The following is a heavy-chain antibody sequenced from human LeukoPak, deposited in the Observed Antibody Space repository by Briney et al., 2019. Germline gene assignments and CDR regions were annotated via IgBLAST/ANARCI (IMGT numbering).Heavy chain of an antibody. V-gene: IGHV4-34*01. CDR3: ARGRIIAAAVRLGYFDY. CDR1: GGSFSGYY. CDR2: INHSGST. D-gene: IGHD6-13*01. J-gene: IGHJ4*02. Sequence: TSETLSLTCAVYGGSFSGYYWSWIRQPPGKGLEWIGEINHSGSTNYNPSLKSRVTISVDTSKNQFSLKLSSVTAADTAVYYCARGRIIAAAVRLGYFDYWGQGTLVTVSS.